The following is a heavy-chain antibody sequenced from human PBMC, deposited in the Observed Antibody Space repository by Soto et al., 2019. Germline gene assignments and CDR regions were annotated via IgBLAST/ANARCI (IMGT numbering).Heavy chain of an antibody. Sequence: ASVKVSCKASGGTFSCYAISWVRQAPGQGLEWMGGIIPIFGTANYAQKFQGRVTITADKSTSTAYMELSSLRSEDTAVYYCARDVRDARGQPPDWFDPWGQGTLVTVSS. D-gene: IGHD3-10*01. V-gene: IGHV1-69*06. CDR2: IIPIFGTA. CDR3: ARDVRDARGQPPDWFDP. CDR1: GGTFSCYA. J-gene: IGHJ5*02.